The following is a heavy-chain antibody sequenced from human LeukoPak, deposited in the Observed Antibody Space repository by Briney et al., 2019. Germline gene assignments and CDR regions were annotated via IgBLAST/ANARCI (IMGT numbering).Heavy chain of an antibody. D-gene: IGHD2/OR15-2a*01. V-gene: IGHV3-7*01. Sequence: GGSLRLSCAASGFTFSSYWMSWVRQAPGKGLEWVANIKQDGSEKYYVDSVKGRFTISRDNAKNSLYLQMNSLRAEDTAVYYCARRDQNWPYYYYYMDVWGKGTTVTISS. CDR2: IKQDGSEK. CDR1: GFTFSSYW. CDR3: ARRDQNWPYYYYYMDV. J-gene: IGHJ6*03.